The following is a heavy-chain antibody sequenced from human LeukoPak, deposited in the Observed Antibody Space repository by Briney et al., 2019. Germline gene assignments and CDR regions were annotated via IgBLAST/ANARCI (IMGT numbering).Heavy chain of an antibody. CDR3: ARQTPMTTVDY. CDR2: IYPGDSDV. CDR1: GYSFTSYW. D-gene: IGHD4-17*01. J-gene: IGHJ4*02. Sequence: GESLKISCKASGYSFTSYWIGWVRQMPGKGLEWMGIIYPGDSDVRYSPSFQGQVTISADKSISTAYLQWSSLKASDTAMYYCARQTPMTTVDYWGQGTLVTVSS. V-gene: IGHV5-51*01.